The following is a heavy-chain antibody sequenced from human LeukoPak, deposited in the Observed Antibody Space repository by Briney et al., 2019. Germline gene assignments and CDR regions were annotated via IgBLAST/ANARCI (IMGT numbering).Heavy chain of an antibody. CDR3: AKSLGYCSSTSCSVSDAFDI. CDR1: GFTFSSYA. J-gene: IGHJ3*02. Sequence: GGSLRLSCAASGFTFSSYAMSWVRQAPGKGLEWVSAISGSGGSTYYADSVKGRFTISRDNSKNTLYLQMNSLRAEDTAVYYCAKSLGYCSSTSCSVSDAFDIWGQGTMVTVSS. D-gene: IGHD2-2*01. CDR2: ISGSGGST. V-gene: IGHV3-23*01.